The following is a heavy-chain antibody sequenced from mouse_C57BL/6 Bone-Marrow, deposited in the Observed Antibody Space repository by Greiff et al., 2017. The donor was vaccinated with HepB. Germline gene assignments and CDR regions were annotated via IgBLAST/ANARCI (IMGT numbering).Heavy chain of an antibody. D-gene: IGHD3-2*02. CDR2: IYYSGTI. Sequence: EVQLQQSGPGLVKPSQTVFLTCTVTGISITTGNYRWSWIRQFPGNKLEWIGYIYYSGTITYNPSLTSRTTITRDTPKNQFFLEMNSLTAEDTATYYSARDLTAQEGFAYWGQGTLVTVSA. CDR1: GISITTGNYR. V-gene: IGHV3-5*01. J-gene: IGHJ3*01. CDR3: ARDLTAQEGFAY.